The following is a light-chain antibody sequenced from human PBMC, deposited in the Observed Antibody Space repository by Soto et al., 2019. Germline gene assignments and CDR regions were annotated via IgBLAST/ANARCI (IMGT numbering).Light chain of an antibody. Sequence: EIVLTQSPGTLSLSPGERATLSCRASQSVSSSYLAWYQQKPGQAPRLLIYGASSRATGITDRFSGSGSGKDFTLTISRLEPEDFAVYYCQQYGSSPPALTFGGGTKVEIK. J-gene: IGKJ4*01. CDR2: GAS. V-gene: IGKV3-20*01. CDR3: QQYGSSPPALT. CDR1: QSVSSSY.